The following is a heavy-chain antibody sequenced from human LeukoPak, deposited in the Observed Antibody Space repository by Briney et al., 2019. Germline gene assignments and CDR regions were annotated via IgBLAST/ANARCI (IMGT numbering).Heavy chain of an antibody. CDR3: AVIVGATFVWY. CDR2: IYHSGST. V-gene: IGHV4-38-2*01. D-gene: IGHD1-26*01. CDR1: GYSISSGYY. Sequence: PSETLSLTCAVPGYSISSGYYWGWIRQPPGKGLEWIGSIYHSGSTYYNPSLKSRVTISVDTSKNQFSLKLSSVTAADTAVYYCAVIVGATFVWYWGQGTLVTVSS. J-gene: IGHJ4*02.